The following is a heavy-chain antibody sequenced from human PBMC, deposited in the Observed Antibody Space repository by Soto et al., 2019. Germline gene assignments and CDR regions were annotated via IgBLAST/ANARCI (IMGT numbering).Heavy chain of an antibody. CDR2: TYYRSKWYN. CDR3: ARARDYGDYMDV. Sequence: PSQTPSLTCSISGDSVSSRIAAWNWITPSPSRGLEWLGRTYYRSKWYNDYAVSVKSRVTINPDTSKNQFSLQLNSVTPEDTAVYYCARARDYGDYMDVWDKGTTVTVSS. V-gene: IGHV6-1*01. J-gene: IGHJ6*03. D-gene: IGHD3-16*01. CDR1: GDSVSSRIAA.